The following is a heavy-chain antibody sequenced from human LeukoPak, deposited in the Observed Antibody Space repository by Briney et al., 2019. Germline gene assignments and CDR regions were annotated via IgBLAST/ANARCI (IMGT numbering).Heavy chain of an antibody. V-gene: IGHV1-18*01. CDR3: ARAPTYYYDSSGYSGDAFDI. D-gene: IGHD3-22*01. CDR1: GYTFTSYG. CDR2: ISAYNGNT. J-gene: IGHJ3*02. Sequence: ASVKVSCKASGYTFTSYGISWLRQAPGQGLEWMGWISAYNGNTNYAQKLQGRVTMTTDTSTSTAYMELRSLRSDDTAVYYCARAPTYYYDSSGYSGDAFDIWGQGTMVTVSS.